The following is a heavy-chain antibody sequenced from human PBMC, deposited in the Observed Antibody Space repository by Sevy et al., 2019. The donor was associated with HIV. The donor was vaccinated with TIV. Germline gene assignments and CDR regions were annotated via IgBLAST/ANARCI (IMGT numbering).Heavy chain of an antibody. CDR2: VSYTGET. Sequence: SETLSLTCTVSGDSITSSRHYWSWIRQPPGKGLEWIGSVSYTGETFFSPSLKSRGTISVDASKNQFSLRLTSVTAADTAVYYCGRGVDTDLVPGGAFDYWGQGTLVTVSS. CDR3: GRGVDTDLVPGGAFDY. V-gene: IGHV4-39*01. J-gene: IGHJ4*02. CDR1: GDSITSSRHY. D-gene: IGHD5-18*01.